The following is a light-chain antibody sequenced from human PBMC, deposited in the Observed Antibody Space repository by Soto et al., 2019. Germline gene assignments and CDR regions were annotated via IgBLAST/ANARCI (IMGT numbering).Light chain of an antibody. V-gene: IGLV1-44*01. CDR1: SSNIGSNT. J-gene: IGLJ3*02. Sequence: QSVLTQPPSASGTPGQRVTISCSGSSSNIGSNTVNWYQQLPGTAPKLLIYGNNQRPSGVPDRFSGSESGTSASLAISGLQSEDEADYYCAAWHDSLNGWVFGGGTQLTVL. CDR3: AAWHDSLNGWV. CDR2: GNN.